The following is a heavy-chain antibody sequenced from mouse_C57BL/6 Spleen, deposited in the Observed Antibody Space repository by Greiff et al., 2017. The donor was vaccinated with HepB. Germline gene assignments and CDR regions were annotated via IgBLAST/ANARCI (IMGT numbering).Heavy chain of an antibody. CDR3: ARFYYGNYFDY. D-gene: IGHD2-1*01. Sequence: QVQLQQPGAELVKPGASVKISCKASGYAFSSYWMNWVKQRPGKGLEWIGQIYPGDGDTNYNGKFKGKATLTADKSSSTAYMQLSSLTSEDSAVYFCARFYYGNYFDYWGQGTTLTVSS. J-gene: IGHJ2*01. CDR2: IYPGDGDT. V-gene: IGHV1-80*01. CDR1: GYAFSSYW.